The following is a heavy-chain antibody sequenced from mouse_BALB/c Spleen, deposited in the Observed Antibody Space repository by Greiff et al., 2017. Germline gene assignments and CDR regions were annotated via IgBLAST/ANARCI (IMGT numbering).Heavy chain of an antibody. CDR1: GYTFTSYT. CDR2: INTSSGYT. CDR3: TRRGIYDYDEDYAMDY. D-gene: IGHD2-4*01. J-gene: IGHJ4*01. Sequence: QVQLKESGAELARPGASVKMSCKASGYTFTSYTMHWVKQRPGQGLEWIGYINTSSGYTNYNQKFKDKATLTADKSSSTAYMQLSSLTSEDSAVYYCTRRGIYDYDEDYAMDYWGQGTSVTVSS. V-gene: IGHV1-4*01.